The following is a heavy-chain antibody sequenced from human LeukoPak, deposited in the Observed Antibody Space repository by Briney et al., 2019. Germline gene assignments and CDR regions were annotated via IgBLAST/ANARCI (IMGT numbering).Heavy chain of an antibody. V-gene: IGHV4-34*01. CDR3: ARGRVRFLEWLYQYYFDY. J-gene: IGHJ4*02. CDR2: INHSGST. CDR1: GGSFSGYY. D-gene: IGHD3-3*01. Sequence: SETLSLTCAVYGGSFSGYYWSWIRRPPGKGLEWIGEINHSGSTNYNPSLKSRVTISVDTSKNQFSLKLSSVTAADTAVYYCARGRVRFLEWLYQYYFDYWGQGTLVTVSS.